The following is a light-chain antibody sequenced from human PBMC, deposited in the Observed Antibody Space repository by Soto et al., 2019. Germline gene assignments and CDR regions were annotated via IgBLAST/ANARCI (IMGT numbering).Light chain of an antibody. CDR1: QSVNNDF. Sequence: EIVLTQSPATLSLSPGERATLSCRASQSVNNDFLAWYQQKPGHAPRLLIYAGSYRATGIADRVSGSGSGTDFTLTISRLEPEDFAVYYCQQYGSSPLTFGGGTKVDIK. V-gene: IGKV3-20*01. CDR2: AGS. CDR3: QQYGSSPLT. J-gene: IGKJ4*01.